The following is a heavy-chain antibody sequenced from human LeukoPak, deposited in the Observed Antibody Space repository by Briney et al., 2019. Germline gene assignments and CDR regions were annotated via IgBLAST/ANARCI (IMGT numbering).Heavy chain of an antibody. Sequence: PSETLSLTCTVPGGSISSYYWSWIRQPPGKGLEWIGYIYYSGSTNYNPSLKSRVTISVDTSKNQFSLKLSSVTAADTAVYYCARSLRSGYRAFSYYYYMDVWGKGTTVTVSS. CDR2: IYYSGST. CDR3: ARSLRSGYRAFSYYYYMDV. D-gene: IGHD3-3*01. J-gene: IGHJ6*03. V-gene: IGHV4-59*01. CDR1: GGSISSYY.